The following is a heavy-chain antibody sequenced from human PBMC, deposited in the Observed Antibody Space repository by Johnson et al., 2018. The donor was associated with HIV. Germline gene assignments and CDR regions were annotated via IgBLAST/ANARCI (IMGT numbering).Heavy chain of an antibody. CDR2: IKQDGSEK. V-gene: IGHV3-7*01. CDR1: GFTFSSYW. CDR3: TRYRPSLYAVDV. J-gene: IGHJ3*01. D-gene: IGHD4-11*01. Sequence: VQLVESGGGLVQPGGSLRLSCAASGFTFSSYWMSWVRQAPGKGLEWVANIKQDGSEKYYVDSVRGRFTISRDNAKNTLYLQMNSLRAEDTAVYYCTRYRPSLYAVDVWGQGTMGSVAS.